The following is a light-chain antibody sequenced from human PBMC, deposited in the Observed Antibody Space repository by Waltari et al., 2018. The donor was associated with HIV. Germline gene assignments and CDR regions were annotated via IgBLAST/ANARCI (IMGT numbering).Light chain of an antibody. CDR3: QQRSNWPLYT. CDR1: ENVGNS. J-gene: IGKJ2*01. Sequence: EIVLTQSPDTLSLSPGERATLSCTASENVGNSIAWYQQKPGQAPRRLIYDISAKVPGTPARFSGSGSGTHFRLVISRLELEDVAVYYCQQRSNWPLYTFGQGTKLEI. V-gene: IGKV3-11*01. CDR2: DIS.